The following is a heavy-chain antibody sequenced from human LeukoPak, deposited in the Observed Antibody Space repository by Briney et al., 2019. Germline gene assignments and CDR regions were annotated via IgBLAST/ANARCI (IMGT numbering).Heavy chain of an antibody. Sequence: ASVKVSCKASGYTFTSYGISWVRQAPGQGLEWMGWISAYNGNTNYAQESQGRVTMTTDTSTSTAYMELRSLRSDDTAVYYCARVLFETYYYGSGSPPEWFDPWGQGTLVTVSS. J-gene: IGHJ5*02. D-gene: IGHD3-10*01. V-gene: IGHV1-18*01. CDR1: GYTFTSYG. CDR2: ISAYNGNT. CDR3: ARVLFETYYYGSGSPPEWFDP.